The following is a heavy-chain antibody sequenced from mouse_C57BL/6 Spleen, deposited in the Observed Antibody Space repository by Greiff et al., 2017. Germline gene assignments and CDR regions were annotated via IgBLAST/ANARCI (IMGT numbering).Heavy chain of an antibody. CDR2: IDPSDSYP. J-gene: IGHJ3*01. D-gene: IGHD2-4*01. V-gene: IGHV1-69*01. CDR3: ARGYDSSWFAY. Sequence: QVQLQQPGAELVMPGASVKLSCKASGYTFTSYWMHWVKQRPGQGLEWIGEIDPSDSYPNYNQKFKGKSTLTVDKSSSTAYMQLSSLTSEDSAVYYCARGYDSSWFAYWGQGTLVTVSA. CDR1: GYTFTSYW.